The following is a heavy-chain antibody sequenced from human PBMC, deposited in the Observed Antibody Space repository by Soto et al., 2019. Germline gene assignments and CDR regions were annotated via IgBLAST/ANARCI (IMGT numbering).Heavy chain of an antibody. Sequence: ASVKVSCKASGYTFTSYDINWVRQATGQGLEWMGWMNPNSGNTGYAQKFQGRVTMTRNTSISTAYMELSSLRSEGTAVYYCARGVAAGYYYYGMDVWGQGTTVTVSS. CDR3: ARGVAAGYYYYGMDV. D-gene: IGHD6-13*01. CDR1: GYTFTSYD. CDR2: MNPNSGNT. V-gene: IGHV1-8*01. J-gene: IGHJ6*02.